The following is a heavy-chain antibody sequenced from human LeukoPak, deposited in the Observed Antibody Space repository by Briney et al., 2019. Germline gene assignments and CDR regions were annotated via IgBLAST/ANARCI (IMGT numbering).Heavy chain of an antibody. V-gene: IGHV4-34*01. CDR1: GGSFSGYY. CDR2: INHSGST. D-gene: IGHD3-9*01. CDR3: ARGRYDILTGYYNYYYYYYMDV. Sequence: SETLSLTCAVYGGSFSGYYWSWIRQPPGKGLGWIGEINHSGSTNYNPSLKSRVTISVDTSKNQFSLKLSSVTAADTAVYYCARGRYDILTGYYNYYYYYYMDVWGKGTTVTVSS. J-gene: IGHJ6*03.